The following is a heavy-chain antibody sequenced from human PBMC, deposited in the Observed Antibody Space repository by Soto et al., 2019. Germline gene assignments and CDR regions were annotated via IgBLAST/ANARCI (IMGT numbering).Heavy chain of an antibody. D-gene: IGHD5-12*01. CDR3: ARAARDGYNTTDY. J-gene: IGHJ4*02. V-gene: IGHV1-46*01. CDR2: INPSGGST. CDR1: GYTFTSYY. Sequence: QVQLVQSGAEVKKPGASVKVSCKASGYTFTSYYMHWVRQAPGQGLEWMGIINPSGGSTSYAQKFKGRVXXPXDXXTSTVYMELSSLRSEDTAVYYCARAARDGYNTTDYWGQGTLVTVSS.